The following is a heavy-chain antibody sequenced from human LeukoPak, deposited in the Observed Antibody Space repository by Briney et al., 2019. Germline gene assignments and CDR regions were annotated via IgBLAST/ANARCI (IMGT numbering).Heavy chain of an antibody. CDR1: GFTFSSYA. CDR2: ISGSAHRT. J-gene: IGHJ4*02. V-gene: IGHV3-23*01. Sequence: PGGSLRLSCGASGFTFSSYAMSWVRQAPGKGLEWVSAISGSAHRTYYADSVKGRFTISRDNSKNTLYLQMNSLRAEDTAVYYCAKEGPYYFDYWGQGTLVTVSS. CDR3: AKEGPYYFDY.